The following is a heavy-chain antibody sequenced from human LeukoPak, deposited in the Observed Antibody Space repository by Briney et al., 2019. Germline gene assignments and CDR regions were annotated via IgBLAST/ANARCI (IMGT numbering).Heavy chain of an antibody. Sequence: GGSLRLSCAASGFTVSSNYMSWVRQAPGKGLEWVSIVYTDEIRYYVDSVKGRFSISRDTSRNTLYLQMNSLRAEDTAVYYCTRDSTTFRFGYWGQGTLVTVSS. CDR2: VYTDEIR. D-gene: IGHD3-16*01. CDR3: TRDSTTFRFGY. J-gene: IGHJ4*02. V-gene: IGHV3-53*01. CDR1: GFTVSSNY.